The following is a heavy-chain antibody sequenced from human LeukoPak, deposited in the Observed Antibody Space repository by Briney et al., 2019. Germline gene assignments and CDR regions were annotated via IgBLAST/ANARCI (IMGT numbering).Heavy chain of an antibody. CDR2: IYSGGST. D-gene: IGHD3-10*01. J-gene: IGHJ4*02. Sequence: GGSLRLSCAASGFTVSSNYMSWVRQAPGKGLESASVIYSGGSTYYADSVKGRFTISRDNSKNTLYLQMNSLRAEDTAVYYCARGRSVTDYYGSVDYWGQGTLVTVSS. CDR1: GFTVSSNY. CDR3: ARGRSVTDYYGSVDY. V-gene: IGHV3-66*01.